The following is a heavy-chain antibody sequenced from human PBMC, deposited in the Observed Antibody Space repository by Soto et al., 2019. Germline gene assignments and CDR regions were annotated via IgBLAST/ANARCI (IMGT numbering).Heavy chain of an antibody. V-gene: IGHV4-31*03. Sequence: QVQLQESGPRLVKPSQTLSLTCTVSGGSISSGGYYWGWIRQHPGKGLEWIGHIYYSGATYHNPSLKSRLNISVDTSKNQCSLKLRSVTAADTAVYYCVREHGFGSGHPKSIRDAFDIWGQGTLVTVSS. J-gene: IGHJ3*02. D-gene: IGHD3-3*01. CDR1: GGSISSGGYY. CDR2: IYYSGAT. CDR3: VREHGFGSGHPKSIRDAFDI.